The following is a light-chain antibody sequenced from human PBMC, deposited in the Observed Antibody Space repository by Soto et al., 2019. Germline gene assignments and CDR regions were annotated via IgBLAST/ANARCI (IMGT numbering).Light chain of an antibody. V-gene: IGKV3-11*01. CDR1: QSVSSY. Sequence: EIVLTQSPATPSLSPGERATLSCRASQSVSSYLAWYQQKPGQAPRLLIYDASNRATGIPARFSGSGSGTDFTLTISSLEPEDFAVYYCQQRSNWPPSITFGQGTDWRL. CDR3: QQRSNWPPSIT. J-gene: IGKJ5*01. CDR2: DAS.